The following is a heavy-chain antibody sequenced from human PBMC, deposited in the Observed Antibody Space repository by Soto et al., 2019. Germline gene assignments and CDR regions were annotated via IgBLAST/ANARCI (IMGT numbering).Heavy chain of an antibody. CDR1: GGSITSSY. CDR2: IYDTGISGYTPST. CDR3: ARGEDAFFYYGLDV. J-gene: IGHJ6*02. V-gene: IGHV4-59*01. Sequence: SETLSLTCTVSGGSITSSYWSWVRRPPGKGLEWIAYIYDTGISGYTPSTSYNPSLKSRVTMSVDTSKSQFSLESTSVTAADTAVYYCARGEDAFFYYGLDVWGQGITVTVSS.